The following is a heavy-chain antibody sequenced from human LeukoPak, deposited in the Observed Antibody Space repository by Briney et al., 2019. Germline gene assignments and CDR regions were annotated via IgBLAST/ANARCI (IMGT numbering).Heavy chain of an antibody. V-gene: IGHV3-33*01. J-gene: IGHJ4*02. CDR2: IWYEGTNE. CDR3: ARTGPGITGGFAC. Sequence: GGSLRLSCEASGFSFSNYGMHWVRQAPGKGLEWVAAIWYEGTNENYADSVKGRFTISRDNSKNTLYLQMNSLRAEDTAVYYCARTGPGITGGFACWGQGTLVTVSS. D-gene: IGHD1-20*01. CDR1: GFSFSNYG.